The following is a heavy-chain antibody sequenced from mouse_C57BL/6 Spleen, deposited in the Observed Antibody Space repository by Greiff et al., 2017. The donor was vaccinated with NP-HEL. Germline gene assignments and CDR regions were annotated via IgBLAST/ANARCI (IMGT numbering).Heavy chain of an antibody. Sequence: EVQLQQSGTVLARPGASVKMSCKTSGYTFTSYWMHWVKQRPGQGLEWIGAIYPGNSDTSYNQKFKGKAKLTAVTSASTAYMELSSLTNEDSAVYWATVVATDNYFDYWGQGTTLTVSS. CDR3: TVVATDNYFDY. J-gene: IGHJ2*01. CDR2: IYPGNSDT. CDR1: GYTFTSYW. D-gene: IGHD1-1*01. V-gene: IGHV1-5*01.